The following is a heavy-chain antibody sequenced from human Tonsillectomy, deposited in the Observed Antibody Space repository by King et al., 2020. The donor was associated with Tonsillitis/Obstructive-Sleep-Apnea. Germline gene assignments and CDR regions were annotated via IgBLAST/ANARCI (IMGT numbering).Heavy chain of an antibody. J-gene: IGHJ6*03. V-gene: IGHV4-61*01. D-gene: IGHD3-10*01. CDR3: ASITMVQGVIRYYYMDV. Sequence: LQLQESGPGLVKPSETLSLTCTVSGGSVSSGSYYWRWIRQPPGKGLEWIGYIYYSGSTNYNPSLKIRVTISVDTSKNQFSLKLSSVTAADTAVYYCASITMVQGVIRYYYMDVWGKGTTVTVSS. CDR1: GGSVSSGSYY. CDR2: IYYSGST.